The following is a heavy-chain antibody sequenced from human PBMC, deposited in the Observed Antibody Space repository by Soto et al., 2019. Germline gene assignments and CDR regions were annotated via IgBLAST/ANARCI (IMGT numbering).Heavy chain of an antibody. Sequence: PSETLSLTCAVSGGSISSYYWSWVRQPPGKGLEWIGYIYYSGSTNYNPSLKSRVTISVDTSKNQFSLKLSSVTAADTAVYYCAREAGGYDFWSGYYRTYYYYGMDVWGQGTTVTVSS. CDR3: AREAGGYDFWSGYYRTYYYYGMDV. J-gene: IGHJ6*02. CDR2: IYYSGST. D-gene: IGHD3-3*01. CDR1: GGSISSYY. V-gene: IGHV4-59*01.